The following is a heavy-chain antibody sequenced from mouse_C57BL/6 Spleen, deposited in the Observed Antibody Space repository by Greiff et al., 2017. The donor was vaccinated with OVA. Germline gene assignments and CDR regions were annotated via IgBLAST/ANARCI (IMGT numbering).Heavy chain of an antibody. CDR3: AKNRATVVATPYYAMDY. V-gene: IGHV2-4*01. D-gene: IGHD1-1*01. J-gene: IGHJ4*01. Sequence: VMLVESGPGLVQPSQSLSITCTVSGFSLTSYGVHWVRQPPGKGLEWLGVIWSGGSTDYNAAFISRLSISKDNSKSQVFFKMNSLQADDTAIYYCAKNRATVVATPYYAMDYWGQGTSVTVSS. CDR2: IWSGGST. CDR1: GFSLTSYG.